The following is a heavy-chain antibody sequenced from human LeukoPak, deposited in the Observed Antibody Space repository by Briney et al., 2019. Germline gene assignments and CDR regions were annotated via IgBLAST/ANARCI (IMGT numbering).Heavy chain of an antibody. CDR1: GYTFTSYG. CDR2: ISAYNGNT. CDR3: ARLSSGYYPVDY. D-gene: IGHD3-22*01. J-gene: IGHJ4*02. V-gene: IGHV1-18*01. Sequence: ASVKVSCKASGYTFTSYGISWARQAPGQGLEWMGWISAYNGNTNYAQKLQGRVTMTTDTSTSTAYMELRSLRSDDTAVYYCARLSSGYYPVDYWGQGTLVTVSS.